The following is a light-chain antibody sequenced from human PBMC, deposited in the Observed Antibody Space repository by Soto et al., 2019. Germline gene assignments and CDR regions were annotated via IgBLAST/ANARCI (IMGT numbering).Light chain of an antibody. Sequence: EIVLTQSPGTLSLSPGERATLSCRASQSVSSSYLAWYQQKPGQAPRLLIYGASSRATGIPDRFIGSGSGTDFTPTTSSLQPEDFAADYYQQYYYWPANSFGQGTKLEIK. J-gene: IGKJ2*03. CDR1: QSVSSSY. CDR2: GAS. CDR3: QQYYYWPANS. V-gene: IGKV3-20*01.